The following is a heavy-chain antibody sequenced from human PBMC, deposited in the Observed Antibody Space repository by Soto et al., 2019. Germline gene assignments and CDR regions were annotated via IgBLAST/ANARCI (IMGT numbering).Heavy chain of an antibody. CDR3: ARGTDGHNYWGNSLDY. Sequence: GGSLRLSCATSGFIFSNYWMTWVRQAPGKGLDWVANIKQDGSQTFYVDSVKGRFTISRDNAKTSLYLEMKSLRAEDTAVYYCARGTDGHNYWGNSLDYWGQGIQVTVSS. CDR2: IKQDGSQT. CDR1: GFIFSNYW. J-gene: IGHJ4*02. D-gene: IGHD5-12*01. V-gene: IGHV3-7*03.